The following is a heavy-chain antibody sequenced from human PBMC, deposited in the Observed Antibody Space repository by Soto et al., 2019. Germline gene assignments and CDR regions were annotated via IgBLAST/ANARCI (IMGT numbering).Heavy chain of an antibody. CDR2: ISSSSSTI. CDR3: ARFSGWSFDY. D-gene: IGHD6-19*01. J-gene: IGHJ4*02. Sequence: EVQLVESGGGLVQPGGSLRLSCAASGFTFSSYSMNWVRQAPGKGREWVSYISSSSSTIYYADSVKGRFTISRDNAKNSLYLQMNSLRAEDTAVYYCARFSGWSFDYWGQGTLVTVSS. V-gene: IGHV3-48*01. CDR1: GFTFSSYS.